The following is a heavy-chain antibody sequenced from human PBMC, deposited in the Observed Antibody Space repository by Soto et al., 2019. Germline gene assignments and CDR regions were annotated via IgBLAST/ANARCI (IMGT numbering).Heavy chain of an antibody. J-gene: IGHJ3*01. V-gene: IGHV3-23*01. Sequence: DVQLLESGGGLVQPGGSLRLACAASGFTFGNYAINWVRLAPGKGLEWVSGISGGGGSTYYADSVKGRFTIFRDTSKNTVFLQTNSLRADDTAVYYCAKGFIVVVTVLRPDDAFDVWGQGTMVTVSS. CDR3: AKGFIVVVTVLRPDDAFDV. D-gene: IGHD2-21*02. CDR2: ISGGGGST. CDR1: GFTFGNYA.